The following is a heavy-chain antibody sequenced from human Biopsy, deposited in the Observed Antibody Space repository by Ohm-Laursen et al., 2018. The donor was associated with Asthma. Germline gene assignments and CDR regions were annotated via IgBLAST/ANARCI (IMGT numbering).Heavy chain of an antibody. D-gene: IGHD3-9*01. V-gene: IGHV1-3*04. CDR3: ARTYYDFLTGQVKDVFGV. Sequence: SAKVSCKASGYNFIRFAIHWVRQAPGQRLEWMCWVNTGNGDTKYSQKFQGRVTITRDTSASTAYMELRSLRSEDTATYYCARTYYDFLTGQVKDVFGVWGQGTMVTVSS. J-gene: IGHJ3*01. CDR2: VNTGNGDT. CDR1: GYNFIRFA.